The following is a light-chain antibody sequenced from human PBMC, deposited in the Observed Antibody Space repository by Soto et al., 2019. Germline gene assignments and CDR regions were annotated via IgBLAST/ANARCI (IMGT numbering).Light chain of an antibody. CDR1: QSVLYSSNNKTY. CDR2: WAS. J-gene: IGKJ2*01. CDR3: QQYESTPPT. Sequence: DIVMTQSPDSLAVSLGERATINCKSSQSVLYSSNNKTYLAWYQQRPGQPPKLLIYWASTRESGVPDRVSGSGSGTDFTLTITSLQAEDVAVYYCQQYESTPPTFGQGTKLEIK. V-gene: IGKV4-1*01.